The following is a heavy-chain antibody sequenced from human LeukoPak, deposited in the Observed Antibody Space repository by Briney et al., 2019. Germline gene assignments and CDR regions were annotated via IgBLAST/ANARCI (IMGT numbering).Heavy chain of an antibody. CDR3: ARDYTDYGMDV. Sequence: SETLSLTCTVSGGSISSGGYYWSWIRQHPGKGLEWIGYIYYSGSTYYNPSLKSRVTISVDTSKNQFSLKLSSVTAADTTVYYCARDYTDYGMDVWGQGTTVTVSS. D-gene: IGHD3-16*01. CDR1: GGSISSGGYY. CDR2: IYYSGST. J-gene: IGHJ6*02. V-gene: IGHV4-31*03.